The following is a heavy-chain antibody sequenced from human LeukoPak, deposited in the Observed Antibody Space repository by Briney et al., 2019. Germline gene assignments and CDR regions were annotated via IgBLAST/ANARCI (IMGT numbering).Heavy chain of an antibody. CDR2: IIPIFGTA. J-gene: IGHJ3*02. CDR3: ARPLLGYCSSTSCLSKAFDI. CDR1: GGTFSSYA. Sequence: SVKVSCKASGGTFSSYAISWVRQAPGQGLEWMGGIIPIFGTANYAQKFQGRVTITADESTSTAYMELSSLRSEDTAVYYCARPLLGYCSSTSCLSKAFDIWGQGTMVTVSS. D-gene: IGHD2-2*01. V-gene: IGHV1-69*13.